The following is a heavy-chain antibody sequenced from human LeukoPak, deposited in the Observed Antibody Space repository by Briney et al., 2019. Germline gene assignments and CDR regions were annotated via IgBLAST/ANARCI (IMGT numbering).Heavy chain of an antibody. CDR2: ISGSGGST. J-gene: IGHJ4*02. CDR3: ANDDFWSGYPDY. CDR1: GFTFSSYA. D-gene: IGHD3-3*01. Sequence: PGGSLRLSCAASGFTFSSYAMSWVRQAPGKGLEWVSAISGSGGSTYYADSVKGRFTISRDNSKNTLYLQMNSLRGEDTAVYYCANDDFWSGYPDYWGQGTLVTVSS. V-gene: IGHV3-23*01.